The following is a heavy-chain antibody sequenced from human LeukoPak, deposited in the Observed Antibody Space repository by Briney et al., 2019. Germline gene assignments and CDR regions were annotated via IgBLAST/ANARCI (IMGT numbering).Heavy chain of an antibody. J-gene: IGHJ4*02. V-gene: IGHV1-8*01. CDR2: MNPKRGNT. CDR1: VYTFPSYV. CDR3: AKRPPADFDY. Sequence: SVNVSLKASVYTFPSYVINWVGQAACQGRDGMGLMNPKRGNTDYAHRFHDRVTLPSNTSLSTAYMELSSLRYEATAVYYCAKRPPADFDYWGQGTLVTVSS.